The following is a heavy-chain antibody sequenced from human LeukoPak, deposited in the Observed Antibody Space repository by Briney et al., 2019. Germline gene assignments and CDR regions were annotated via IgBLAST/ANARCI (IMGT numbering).Heavy chain of an antibody. Sequence: PGGSLRLSCAASGFTVSSNYITWVRQAPGKGLEWVSVIYTGGSTYYADSVKGRFTISRDISKNTLYLQMNSLRAEDTAVYYCARAVGTSDAFDIWGQGTMVTVST. CDR1: GFTVSSNY. CDR3: ARAVGTSDAFDI. CDR2: IYTGGST. V-gene: IGHV3-66*01. J-gene: IGHJ3*02.